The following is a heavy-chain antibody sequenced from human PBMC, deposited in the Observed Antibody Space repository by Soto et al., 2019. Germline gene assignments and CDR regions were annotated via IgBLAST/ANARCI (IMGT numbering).Heavy chain of an antibody. D-gene: IGHD6-19*01. V-gene: IGHV4-30-2*06. CDR1: GGSMSSGSRS. J-gene: IGHJ4*02. CDR2: TDYSGTT. Sequence: QLQLQESGSRLVKPSETLSLTCAVSGGSMSSGSRSWNWIRQSPGKGLEWLGYTDYSGTTCYNPYLESRVTISVDKSKNQFSLKLTYIYAADTGVYYCASADLAGDVDYWGQGILVTVSS. CDR3: ASADLAGDVDY.